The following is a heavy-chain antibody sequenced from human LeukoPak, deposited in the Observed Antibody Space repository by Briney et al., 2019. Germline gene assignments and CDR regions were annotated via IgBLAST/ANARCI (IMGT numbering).Heavy chain of an antibody. CDR2: ISGWGGDT. V-gene: IGHV3-23*01. Sequence: GGSLRLSCAASGFTFTSYAMTWVRQPPGKGLEWVSSISGWGGDTYYADSVKGRFTISRDNSKNTLYLQMNSLRAEDTAVYSCARAPGSSTWYGAFNYWGQGTLVTVSS. CDR3: ARAPGSSTWYGAFNY. D-gene: IGHD6-13*01. J-gene: IGHJ4*02. CDR1: GFTFTSYA.